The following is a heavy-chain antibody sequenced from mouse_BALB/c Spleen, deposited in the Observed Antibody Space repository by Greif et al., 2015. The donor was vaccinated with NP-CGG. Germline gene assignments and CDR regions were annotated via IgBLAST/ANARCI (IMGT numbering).Heavy chain of an antibody. CDR2: ISSGGSYT. CDR1: GFTFSSYG. D-gene: IGHD1-3*01. Sequence: EVKLVESGGDLVKPGGSLKLSCAASGFTFSSYGMSWVRQTPDKRLEWVATISSGGSYTYYPDSVKGRFTISRDNAKNTLYLQMCSLKSEDTAMYYCARGSGNYAMDYWGQGTSVTVSS. CDR3: ARGSGNYAMDY. J-gene: IGHJ4*01. V-gene: IGHV5-6*01.